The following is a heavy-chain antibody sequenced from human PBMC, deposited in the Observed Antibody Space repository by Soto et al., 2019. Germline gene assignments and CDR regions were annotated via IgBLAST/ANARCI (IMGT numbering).Heavy chain of an antibody. Sequence: QVLLQQWGAGLLKPSETLSLTCAVYGGSFSAYYWSWIRQPPGKGLEWVGEINHRGGTSYNPSLKSRVTISGGTSKSQFSLKLTSVTAADRVGYYCARGSVDTVDSSGCYEYWGQGTPVTVSS. V-gene: IGHV4-34*01. D-gene: IGHD3-22*01. CDR1: GGSFSAYY. CDR2: INHRGGT. J-gene: IGHJ4*02. CDR3: ARGSVDTVDSSGCYEY.